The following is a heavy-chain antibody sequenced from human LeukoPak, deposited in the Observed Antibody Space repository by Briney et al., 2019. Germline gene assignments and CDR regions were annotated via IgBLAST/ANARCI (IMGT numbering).Heavy chain of an antibody. J-gene: IGHJ5*02. CDR1: GGSISSYY. V-gene: IGHV4-4*07. CDR3: ARLLRVGYCSTTTCNWFDP. CDR2: IYTSGST. D-gene: IGHD2-2*03. Sequence: SETLSLTCTVSGGSISSYYWSWIRQPAGKGLEWIGRIYTSGSTNYNPSLKSRVTMSVDTSKNQFSLKLSSVTAADTAVYYCARLLRVGYCSTTTCNWFDPWGQGTLVTVSS.